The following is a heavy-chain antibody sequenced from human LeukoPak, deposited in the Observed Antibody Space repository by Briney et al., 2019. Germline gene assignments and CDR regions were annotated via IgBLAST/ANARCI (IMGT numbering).Heavy chain of an antibody. CDR1: RFSFSNHS. CDR2: ISNSGSAK. V-gene: IGHV3-48*01. D-gene: IGHD3-3*01. J-gene: IGHJ4*02. CDR3: ARMSGSRLPGN. Sequence: PGRSLRLSCAASRFSFSNHSMNWVRQAPGKGLEWVSYISNSGSAKYYAASVKGRFTISRDNGKNSLYLQMNSLRAEDTAVYYCARMSGSRLPGNWGQGTLVTVSS.